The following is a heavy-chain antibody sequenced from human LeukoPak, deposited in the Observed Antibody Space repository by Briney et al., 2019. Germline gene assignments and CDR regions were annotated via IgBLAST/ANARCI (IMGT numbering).Heavy chain of an antibody. CDR1: GFTFSSYW. D-gene: IGHD3-3*01. Sequence: PGGSLRLSCAASGFTFSSYWMSWVRQAPGKGLEWVANIKQDGSEKYYVDSVKGRFTISRDNAKNSLYLQMNSLRAEDTAVYYCARVTAIFGVVFNYWGQGTLVTVSS. J-gene: IGHJ4*02. V-gene: IGHV3-7*01. CDR3: ARVTAIFGVVFNY. CDR2: IKQDGSEK.